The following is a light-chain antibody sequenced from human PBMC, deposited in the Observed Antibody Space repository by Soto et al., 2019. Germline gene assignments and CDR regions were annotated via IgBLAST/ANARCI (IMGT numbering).Light chain of an antibody. Sequence: EIVLTQSPATLSLSPGERATLSCRASQSVSSYLAWYQQKPGQAPRLLIYDASNRATGIPARFSGSGSGTDFTLPISSLEPEDFAVYYRQQRSNWLTFGGGTKVEIK. CDR1: QSVSSY. CDR3: QQRSNWLT. J-gene: IGKJ4*01. V-gene: IGKV3-11*01. CDR2: DAS.